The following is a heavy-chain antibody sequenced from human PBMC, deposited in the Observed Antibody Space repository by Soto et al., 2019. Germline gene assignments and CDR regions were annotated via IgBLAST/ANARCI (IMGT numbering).Heavy chain of an antibody. D-gene: IGHD1-26*01. CDR2: VYYSGTT. CDR3: VTVNLVGAAYYFDY. V-gene: IGHV4-30-4*01. Sequence: PSETLSLTCTVSGGSSRNGDYYWGWIRQPPGKGLEWIGYVYYSGTTYSHPSLNSRVSISVDTSENQFSLRLTSVPAADTAVYYCVTVNLVGAAYYFDYWGPGTLVTVSS. CDR1: GGSSRNGDYY. J-gene: IGHJ4*02.